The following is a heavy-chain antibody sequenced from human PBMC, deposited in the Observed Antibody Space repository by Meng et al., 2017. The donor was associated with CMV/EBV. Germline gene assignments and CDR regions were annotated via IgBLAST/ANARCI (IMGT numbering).Heavy chain of an antibody. D-gene: IGHD3-10*01. J-gene: IGHJ6*02. CDR2: IYYSGST. CDR3: ARERGRTMVRGVPHGMDV. V-gene: IGHV4-31*03. Sequence: SETLSLTCTVSGGSISSGGYYWSWIRQHPGKGLEWIGYIYYSGSTYYNPSLKSRVTISVDTSKNQFSLKLSSVTAADTAVYYCARERGRTMVRGVPHGMDVWVQGTTVTVSS. CDR1: GGSISSGGYY.